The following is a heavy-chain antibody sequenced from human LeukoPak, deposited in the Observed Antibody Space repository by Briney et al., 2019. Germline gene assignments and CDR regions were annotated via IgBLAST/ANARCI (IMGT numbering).Heavy chain of an antibody. CDR1: GYTFIGYY. CDR2: INPNSGGT. CDR3: ARGLWGTYYFDY. Sequence: ASVKVSCKASGYTFIGYYMHWVRQAPGQGLEWMGWINPNSGGTNYAQKLQGRVTMTRDTSISTAYMELSRLRSDDTAVYYCARGLWGTYYFDYWGQGTLVTVSS. D-gene: IGHD3-16*01. J-gene: IGHJ4*02. V-gene: IGHV1-2*02.